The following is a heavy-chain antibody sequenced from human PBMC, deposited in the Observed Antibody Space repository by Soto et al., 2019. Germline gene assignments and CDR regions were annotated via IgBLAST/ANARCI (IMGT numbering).Heavy chain of an antibody. CDR1: GGSISSGGYY. V-gene: IGHV4-31*03. CDR2: IYYSGST. D-gene: IGHD4-17*01. J-gene: IGHJ4*02. Sequence: QVQLQESGPGLVKPSQTLSLTCTVSGGSISSGGYYWSWIRQHPGKGLEWIGYIYYSGSTYYNPSLKSRVTIAVDTSKNQFSLKLSSVTAADTAVYYCARDDYGDYVFDYWGQGTLVTVSS. CDR3: ARDDYGDYVFDY.